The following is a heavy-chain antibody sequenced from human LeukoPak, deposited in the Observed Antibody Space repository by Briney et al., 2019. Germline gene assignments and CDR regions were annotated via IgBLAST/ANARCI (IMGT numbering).Heavy chain of an antibody. CDR2: INHSGST. V-gene: IGHV4-34*01. CDR3: ASAPEGLYYDSSGYYFDY. CDR1: GGSFSGYY. J-gene: IGHJ4*02. D-gene: IGHD3-22*01. Sequence: SETLSLTCAVYGGSFSGYYWSWIRQPPGKGLEWIGEINHSGSTNYNPSLKSRVTISVDTSKNQFSLKLGSVTAADTAVYYCASAPEGLYYDSSGYYFDYWGQGTLVTVSS.